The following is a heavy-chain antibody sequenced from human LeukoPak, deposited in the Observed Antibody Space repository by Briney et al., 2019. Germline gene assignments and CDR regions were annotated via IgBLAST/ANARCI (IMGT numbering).Heavy chain of an antibody. J-gene: IGHJ4*02. V-gene: IGHV3-30*18. D-gene: IGHD2-15*01. CDR1: GFTFSSYG. Sequence: GRSLRLSCAASGFTFSSYGMHWVRQAAGKGLEWVAVISYDGSNKYYADSVKGRFTISRDNSKNTLYLQMNSLRAEDTAVYYCAKDLVVVAFISGVDYWGQGTLVTVSS. CDR3: AKDLVVVAFISGVDY. CDR2: ISYDGSNK.